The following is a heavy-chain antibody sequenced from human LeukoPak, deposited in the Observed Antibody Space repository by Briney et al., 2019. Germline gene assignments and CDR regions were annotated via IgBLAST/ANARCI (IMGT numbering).Heavy chain of an antibody. D-gene: IGHD6-13*01. CDR3: ARDRQQLVPGGY. J-gene: IGHJ4*02. V-gene: IGHV1-18*01. CDR2: ISAYNGNT. CDR1: GYTFTSYG. Sequence: ALVKVSCKASGYTFTSYGISWVRQAPGQGLEWMGWISAYNGNTNYAQKLQGRVTMTTDTSTSTAYMELRSLRSDDTAVYYCARDRQQLVPGGYWGQGTLVTVSS.